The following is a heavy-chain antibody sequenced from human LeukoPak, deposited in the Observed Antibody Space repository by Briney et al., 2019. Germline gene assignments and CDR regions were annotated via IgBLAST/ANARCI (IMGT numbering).Heavy chain of an antibody. D-gene: IGHD2-2*01. J-gene: IGHJ4*02. CDR1: GGSISSYY. CDR3: ASLYCSSSSCYGGYFDY. V-gene: IGHV4-4*07. Sequence: PSETLSLNCAVSGGSISSYYWSWIRQPAGKGLEWIGRIYTSGSTNYNPSLKSRVTMSVDTSKNQFSLKLSSVTAPDTSAYYCASLYCSSSSCYGGYFDYRGQGTLVTVSS. CDR2: IYTSGST.